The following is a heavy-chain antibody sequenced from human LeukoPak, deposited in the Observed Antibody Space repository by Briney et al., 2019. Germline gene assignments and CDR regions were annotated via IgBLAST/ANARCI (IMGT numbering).Heavy chain of an antibody. CDR2: IYYSGST. V-gene: IGHV4-39*01. J-gene: IGHJ4*02. D-gene: IGHD6-6*01. CDR1: GGSISSSSYY. Sequence: PSETLSLTCTVSGGSISSSSYYWGWIRQPPGKGLEWIGSIYYSGSTYYNPSLKSRVTISVDTSKNQFSLKLSSVTAADTAVYYCASYRYSSSSLDYWGQGTLVTVSS. CDR3: ASYRYSSSSLDY.